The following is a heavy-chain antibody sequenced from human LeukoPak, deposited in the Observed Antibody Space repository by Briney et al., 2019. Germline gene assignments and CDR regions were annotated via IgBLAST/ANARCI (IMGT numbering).Heavy chain of an antibody. Sequence: SQTLSLTCAISGDSVSSNSAAWSWIRQSPSRSLEWLGRTYYRSTWYNDYAVSVKSRIIINPDTSKNQFSLQLNSVTPEDTAVYYCARGFSGEIGYYYYYMDVWGKGTTVTVSS. CDR2: TYYRSTWYN. CDR3: ARGFSGEIGYYYYYMDV. D-gene: IGHD7-27*01. CDR1: GDSVSSNSAA. V-gene: IGHV6-1*01. J-gene: IGHJ6*03.